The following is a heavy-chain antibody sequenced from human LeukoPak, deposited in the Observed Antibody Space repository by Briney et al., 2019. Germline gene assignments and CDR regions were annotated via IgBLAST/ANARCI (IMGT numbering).Heavy chain of an antibody. V-gene: IGHV1-2*02. CDR2: INPNNGGT. Sequence: ASVKVSCKASGYTFTAYYIHWVRQAPGQGLEWMGWINPNNGGTKYAQRFQGRVTMTRDTSISTVFMELNRLTSDDTAVYYCTTQDYSASGSYLSVFWFDPWGLGTLVTVSS. D-gene: IGHD3-10*01. CDR3: TTQDYSASGSYLSVFWFDP. CDR1: GYTFTAYY. J-gene: IGHJ5*02.